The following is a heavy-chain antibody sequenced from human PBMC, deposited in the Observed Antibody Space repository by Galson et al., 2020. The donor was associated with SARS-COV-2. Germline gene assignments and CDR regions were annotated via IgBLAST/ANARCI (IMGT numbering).Heavy chain of an antibody. J-gene: IGHJ4*02. CDR2: ISYDGSNK. V-gene: IGHV3-30-3*01. D-gene: IGHD3-10*01. CDR1: GFTFSSYA. CDR3: ARTGSGSYYGYFDY. Sequence: TGGSLRLSCAASGFTFSSYAMHWVRQAPGKGLEWVAVISYDGSNKYYADSVKGRFTISRDNSKNTLYLQMNSLRAEDTAVYYCARTGSGSYYGYFDYWSQGTLVTVSA.